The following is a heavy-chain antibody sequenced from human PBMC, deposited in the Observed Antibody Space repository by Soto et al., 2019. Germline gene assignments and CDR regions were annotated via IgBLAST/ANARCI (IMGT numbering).Heavy chain of an antibody. Sequence: EVQLVQSGAAVKEPGESLKIACKGSGFSFTTYWIAWVRQMPGKGLEWMGIIYPGDSNTRYSPSFQGQVTISADKSISTAYLQWSSLKASDTAMYYCARDLDYDGNSEPFDIWGQGTMVTVSS. J-gene: IGHJ3*02. CDR1: GFSFTTYW. CDR2: IYPGDSNT. CDR3: ARDLDYDGNSEPFDI. V-gene: IGHV5-51*03. D-gene: IGHD4-17*01.